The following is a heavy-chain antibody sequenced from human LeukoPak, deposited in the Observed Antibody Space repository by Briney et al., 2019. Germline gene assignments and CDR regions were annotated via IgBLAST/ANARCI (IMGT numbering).Heavy chain of an antibody. J-gene: IGHJ4*02. CDR1: GGSISSSSYY. Sequence: SETLSLTCTVSGGSISSSSYYWGWIRQPPGKGLECIGSIYYSGSTYYNPSLKSRVTISVDTSKNQFSLKLSSVTAADTAVYYCARIPNYDFWSGALSNDYWGQGTLVTVSS. CDR2: IYYSGST. D-gene: IGHD3-3*01. CDR3: ARIPNYDFWSGALSNDY. V-gene: IGHV4-39*01.